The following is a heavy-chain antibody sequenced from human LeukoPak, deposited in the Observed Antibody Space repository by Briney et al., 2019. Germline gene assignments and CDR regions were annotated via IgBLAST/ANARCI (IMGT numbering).Heavy chain of an antibody. CDR3: ARGKLEYSRKDAFDI. V-gene: IGHV3-30-3*01. CDR2: ISYDGSNK. Sequence: GRSLRLSCAASGFTFSNYAMHWVRQAPGKGLAWVALISYDGSNKYYADSVKGRFTISRDNAKNSLYLQMNSLIAEDTAVYYCARGKLEYSRKDAFDIWGQGTMVTVSS. J-gene: IGHJ3*02. D-gene: IGHD6-6*01. CDR1: GFTFSNYA.